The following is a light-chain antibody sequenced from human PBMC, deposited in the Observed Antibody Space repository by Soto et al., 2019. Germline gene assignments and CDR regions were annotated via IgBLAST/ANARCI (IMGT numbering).Light chain of an antibody. CDR2: DDS. V-gene: IGLV2-14*01. Sequence: QSALTQPASVSGSPGQSITISCTRASSDVGGYNYVSWYQQYPGRAPKLMIYDDSFRPSGVSNRFSGSKSGNTASLTISGLQTEDEAVYYCSSHTGSSTLVLFGGGTTLTVL. CDR3: SSHTGSSTLVL. CDR1: SSDVGGYNY. J-gene: IGLJ2*01.